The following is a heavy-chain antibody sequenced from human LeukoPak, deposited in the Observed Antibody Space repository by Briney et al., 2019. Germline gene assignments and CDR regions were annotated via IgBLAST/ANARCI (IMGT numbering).Heavy chain of an antibody. CDR2: INNNGGST. CDR3: ARGPSGYHNT. CDR1: GFTFSNYA. D-gene: IGHD5-12*01. Sequence: GGSLRLSCAASGFTFSNYAMHWVRQAPGKGLEYVSTINNNGGSTFYANSVKGRFTISRDNSKNTLYLQMNSLRAEDTAVYYCARGPSGYHNTGGQGTLVTVSS. J-gene: IGHJ4*02. V-gene: IGHV3-64*01.